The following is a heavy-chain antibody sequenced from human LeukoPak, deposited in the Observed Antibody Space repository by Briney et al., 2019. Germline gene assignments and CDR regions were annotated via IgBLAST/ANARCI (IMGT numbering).Heavy chain of an antibody. CDR3: ARDSSGWYFSFDY. V-gene: IGHV3-48*03. D-gene: IGHD6-19*01. J-gene: IGHJ4*02. Sequence: PGGSLRLSCAASGFTFSSYEMNWVRQAPGKGLEWVSYISSSGSTIYYADSVKGRFTISRDNAKNSLYLQMNSLRAEDTAVYYCARDSSGWYFSFDYWGQGTLVTVSS. CDR2: ISSSGSTI. CDR1: GFTFSSYE.